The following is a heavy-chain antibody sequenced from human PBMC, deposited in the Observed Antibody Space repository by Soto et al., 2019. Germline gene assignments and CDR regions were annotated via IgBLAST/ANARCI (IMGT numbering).Heavy chain of an antibody. Sequence: QVQLVESGGGVVPPGRSLRLSCAASGFTFSAYAIHCVRQAPGKGLEWVAVISSDGSHKYYADSVKGRFTISRDNSKNTLFLQMNSLRPEDTAVYYCAKDGGPWGRLRFRGREFDYWGQGTLVTVSS. D-gene: IGHD3-10*01. CDR1: GFTFSAYA. V-gene: IGHV3-30*18. J-gene: IGHJ4*02. CDR3: AKDGGPWGRLRFRGREFDY. CDR2: ISSDGSHK.